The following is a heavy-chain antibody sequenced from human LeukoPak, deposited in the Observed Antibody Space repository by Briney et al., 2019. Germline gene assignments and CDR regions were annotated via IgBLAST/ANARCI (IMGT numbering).Heavy chain of an antibody. Sequence: SETLSLACTVSGVSMTIGGYYWAWIRQPAGKGLEWLGRVFTSGKTDYNPSLKSRLAISLETSENQFSLKLTSVTAADTAVYFCAREVPVSLRFLEWENFDSWGQGALVTVSS. CDR2: VFTSGKT. V-gene: IGHV4-61*02. D-gene: IGHD3-3*01. CDR1: GVSMTIGGYY. CDR3: AREVPVSLRFLEWENFDS. J-gene: IGHJ4*02.